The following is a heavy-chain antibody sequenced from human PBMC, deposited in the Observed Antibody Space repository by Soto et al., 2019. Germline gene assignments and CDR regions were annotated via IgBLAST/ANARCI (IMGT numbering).Heavy chain of an antibody. CDR3: SRVTPYCGGDCYAEGEAFDI. J-gene: IGHJ3*02. CDR2: INAGNGNT. Sequence: ASVKVSCKASGYTFTSYAMHWVRQAPGQRLEWMGWINAGNGNTKYSQKNQGRVTITRDTSASTAYMELSSLRSEDTAVYYCSRVTPYCGGDCYAEGEAFDIWGQGTMVTVSS. D-gene: IGHD2-21*02. V-gene: IGHV1-3*01. CDR1: GYTFTSYA.